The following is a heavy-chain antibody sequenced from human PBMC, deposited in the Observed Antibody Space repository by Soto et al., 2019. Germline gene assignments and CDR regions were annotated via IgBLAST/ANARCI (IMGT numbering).Heavy chain of an antibody. CDR3: ARDPPGNDGAFDY. J-gene: IGHJ4*02. V-gene: IGHV3-66*01. Sequence: EVQLVESGGGLVQPGGSLRLSCAASGFSVSGHHMSWVRQAPGKGLEWVSLIYMSDSTYYADSVKGRFTISRDNSKNTLYLQMNSLRAEDTAVYYCARDPPGNDGAFDYWGQGILVNVSS. CDR2: IYMSDST. D-gene: IGHD1-1*01. CDR1: GFSVSGHH.